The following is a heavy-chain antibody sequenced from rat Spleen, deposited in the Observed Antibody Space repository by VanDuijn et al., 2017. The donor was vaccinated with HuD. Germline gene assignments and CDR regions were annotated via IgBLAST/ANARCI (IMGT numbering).Heavy chain of an antibody. D-gene: IGHD1-6*01. CDR2: IWGDGST. CDR3: TRGRYTTDYYYPNWFAY. Sequence: QVQLKESGPGLVQPSQTLSLTCTVSGFSLSSYGVIWVRQPPGKGLEWMGGIWGDGSTNYNSALKSRLSISRDTSKSQVFLKMNSLQTEDTAIYFCTRGRYTTDYYYPNWFAYWGPGTLVTVSS. J-gene: IGHJ3*01. CDR1: GFSLSSYG. V-gene: IGHV2-13*01.